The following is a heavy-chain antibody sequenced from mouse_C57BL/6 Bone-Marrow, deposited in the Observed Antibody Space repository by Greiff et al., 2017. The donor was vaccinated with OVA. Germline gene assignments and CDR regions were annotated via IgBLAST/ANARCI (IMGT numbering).Heavy chain of an antibody. Sequence: EVQLQESGGGLVQPGGSLKLSCAASGFTFSDYGMAWVRQAPRKGPEWVAFISNLAYSIYYADTVTGRFTISRENAKNTLYLEMSSLRSEDAAMYYCARHGGVAWFAYWGQGTLVTVSA. CDR2: ISNLAYSI. CDR1: GFTFSDYG. V-gene: IGHV5-15*01. CDR3: ARHGGVAWFAY. D-gene: IGHD1-1*02. J-gene: IGHJ3*01.